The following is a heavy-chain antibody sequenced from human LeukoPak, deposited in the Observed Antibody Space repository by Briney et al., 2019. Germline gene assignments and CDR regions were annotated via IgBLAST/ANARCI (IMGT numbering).Heavy chain of an antibody. V-gene: IGHV4-34*01. CDR1: GGSFSGYY. CDR3: ARVRLGGIAVAGIFY. Sequence: SETLSLTCAVYGGSFSGYYWSWIRQPPGKGLEWIGEINHSGSTNYNPSLKSRVTISVDTSMNQFSLKLSSVTAADTAVYYCARVRLGGIAVAGIFYWGQGTLVTVSS. D-gene: IGHD6-19*01. CDR2: INHSGST. J-gene: IGHJ4*02.